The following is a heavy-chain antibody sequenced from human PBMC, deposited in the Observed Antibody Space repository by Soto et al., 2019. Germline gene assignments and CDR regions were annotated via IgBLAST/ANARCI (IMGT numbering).Heavy chain of an antibody. J-gene: IGHJ6*03. CDR1: GYTFTSYA. V-gene: IGHV1-3*01. CDR2: INAGNGNT. Sequence: ASVKVACKASGYTFTSYAMHWVRQAPGQRLEWMGWINAGNGNTKYSQKFQGRVTITSDLSASTAYMELSSLRSEDTAVYYCAREGSREYCSGGSCYYYHYYMDVWGKGTTVPVSS. D-gene: IGHD2-15*01. CDR3: AREGSREYCSGGSCYYYHYYMDV.